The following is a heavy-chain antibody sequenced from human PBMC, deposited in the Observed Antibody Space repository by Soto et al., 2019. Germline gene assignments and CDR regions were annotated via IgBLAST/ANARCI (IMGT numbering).Heavy chain of an antibody. V-gene: IGHV3-9*01. Sequence: PGGSLRLSCAVSGFTFDDNAMHWFRQAPEKGLEWVSGINWKSDIGYADSVKGRFTISRDNAKNSVYLQMDSLRVEDTAVYYCAREGALKPFSSWGQGALVTVSS. CDR3: AREGALKPFSS. CDR1: GFTFDDNA. J-gene: IGHJ5*02. CDR2: INWKSDI.